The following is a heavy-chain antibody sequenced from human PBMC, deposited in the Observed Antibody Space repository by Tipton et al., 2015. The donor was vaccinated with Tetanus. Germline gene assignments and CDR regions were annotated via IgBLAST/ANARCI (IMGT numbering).Heavy chain of an antibody. J-gene: IGHJ2*01. CDR1: GFTFSYYA. Sequence: SLRLSCVASGFTFSYYAMHWVRQAPGKGLEWVALLSYDGSNKYFADSVEGRFTISRDNSKNTLYLEMNSLRAEDTAVYYCARAELRRGFSGYLYYDLWGRGILVTVPS. D-gene: IGHD5-12*01. CDR2: LSYDGSNK. V-gene: IGHV3-30-3*01. CDR3: ARAELRRGFSGYLYYDL.